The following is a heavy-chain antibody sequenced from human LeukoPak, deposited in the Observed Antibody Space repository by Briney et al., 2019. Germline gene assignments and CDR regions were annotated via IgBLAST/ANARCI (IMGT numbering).Heavy chain of an antibody. CDR1: GFTFSSYG. V-gene: IGHV3-33*06. CDR2: IWYDGSNK. D-gene: IGHD2-2*01. Sequence: PGGSLRLSCAASGFTFSSYGMHWVRQAPGKGLEWVAVIWYDGSNKYYADSVKGRFTISRDNSNNTLYLKMNILRAEDTAVYCCEKDGVVVVPAATGLGYWGQGTLVTVSS. CDR3: EKDGVVVVPAATGLGY. J-gene: IGHJ4*02.